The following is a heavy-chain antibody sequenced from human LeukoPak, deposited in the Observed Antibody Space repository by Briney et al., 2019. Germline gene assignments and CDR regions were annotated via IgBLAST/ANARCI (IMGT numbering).Heavy chain of an antibody. CDR3: ARDQGSVGRNFDH. CDR1: GGSFSGYY. CDR2: INHSGST. D-gene: IGHD1-26*01. V-gene: IGHV4-34*01. Sequence: PSETLSLTCAVYGGSFSGYYWSWIRQPPGKGLEWIGEINHSGSTNYNPSLKSRVTISVDTSKNQFSLKLSSVTAEDTAVYYCARDQGSVGRNFDHWGQGTLVTVSS. J-gene: IGHJ4*02.